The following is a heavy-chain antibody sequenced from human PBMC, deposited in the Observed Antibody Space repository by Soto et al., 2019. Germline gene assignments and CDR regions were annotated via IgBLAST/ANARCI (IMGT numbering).Heavy chain of an antibody. CDR3: ARDYDILTGYSTNWFDP. J-gene: IGHJ5*02. CDR1: GYTFTSYD. D-gene: IGHD3-9*01. V-gene: IGHV1-8*01. Sequence: ASVKVSCKASGYTFTSYDINWVRQATGQGLEWMGWMNPNSGNTGCAQKFQGRVTMTRNTSISTAYMELSSLRSEDTAVYYCARDYDILTGYSTNWFDPWGQGTLVTVSS. CDR2: MNPNSGNT.